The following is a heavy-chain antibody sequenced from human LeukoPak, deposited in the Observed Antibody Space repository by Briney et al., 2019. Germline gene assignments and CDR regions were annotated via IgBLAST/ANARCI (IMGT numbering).Heavy chain of an antibody. CDR3: ARVIVGCSGGSCYRYFQH. D-gene: IGHD2-15*01. J-gene: IGHJ1*01. CDR1: GYTFTSYG. Sequence: ASVKVSCKASGYTFTSYGISWVRQAPGQGLEWMGWISAYNGNTNYAQKLQGRVTMTTDTSTSTAYMELRSLRSDDTAVCYCARVIVGCSGGSCYRYFQHWGQGTLVTVSS. V-gene: IGHV1-18*01. CDR2: ISAYNGNT.